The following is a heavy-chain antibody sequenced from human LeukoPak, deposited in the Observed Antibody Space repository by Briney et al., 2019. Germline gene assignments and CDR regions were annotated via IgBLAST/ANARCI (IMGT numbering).Heavy chain of an antibody. CDR1: GFTLSSYA. D-gene: IGHD2-21*01. CDR2: ISYDGSNK. Sequence: PGGSLRLSCAASGFTLSSYAMHWVRQAPGKGLEWVAVISYDGSNKYYADSVKGRFTISRDNSKNTLYLQMNSLRAEDTAVYYCARDHGVVVGWFDPWGQGTLVTVSS. J-gene: IGHJ5*02. V-gene: IGHV3-30*04. CDR3: ARDHGVVVGWFDP.